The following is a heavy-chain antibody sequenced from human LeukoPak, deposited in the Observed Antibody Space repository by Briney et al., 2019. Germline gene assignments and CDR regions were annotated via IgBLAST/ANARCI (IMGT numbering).Heavy chain of an antibody. V-gene: IGHV3-21*01. CDR2: ISSSSSYI. Sequence: GGSLRLSCAASGFTFSSYTMKWVRQAPGKGLEWVSSISSSSSYIYYADSVKGRFTISRDNAKNSLYLQMNSLRAEDTAVYYCARVKGIAAARHFDYWGQGTLVTVSS. CDR3: ARVKGIAAARHFDY. CDR1: GFTFSSYT. D-gene: IGHD6-13*01. J-gene: IGHJ4*02.